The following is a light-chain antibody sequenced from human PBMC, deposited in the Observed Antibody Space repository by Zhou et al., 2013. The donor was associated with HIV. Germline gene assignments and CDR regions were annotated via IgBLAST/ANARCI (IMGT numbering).Light chain of an antibody. V-gene: IGKV1D-8*03. CDR2: AAS. J-gene: IGKJ4*01. CDR1: QGISTY. Sequence: VIWMTQSPSLLSASTGDRVTISCRMSQGISTYLAWYQQKPGKAPELLIYAASTLQTGVPSRFSGSGSGTEFSLTISSLQPDDIATYYCQHYNDYPFTFGGGTKVEIK. CDR3: QHYNDYPFT.